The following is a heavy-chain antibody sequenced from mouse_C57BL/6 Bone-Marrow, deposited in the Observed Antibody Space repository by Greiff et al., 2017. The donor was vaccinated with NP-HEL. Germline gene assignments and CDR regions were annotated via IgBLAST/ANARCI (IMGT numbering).Heavy chain of an antibody. CDR2: INPNNGGT. Sequence: VQLQQSGPELVKPGASVKIPCKASGYTFTDYNMDWVKQSHGKSLEWIGDINPNNGGTIYNQKFKGKATLTVDKSSSTAYMELRSLTSEDTAVYYCARRFPFPWYFDVWGTGTTVTVSS. CDR1: GYTFTDYN. J-gene: IGHJ1*03. CDR3: ARRFPFPWYFDV. V-gene: IGHV1-18*01.